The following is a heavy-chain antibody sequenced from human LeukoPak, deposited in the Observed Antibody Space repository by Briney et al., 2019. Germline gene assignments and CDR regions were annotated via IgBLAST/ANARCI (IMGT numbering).Heavy chain of an antibody. V-gene: IGHV1-69*13. CDR2: IIPIFGTA. CDR3: ARSIVVVTALPPSWFDP. CDR1: GGTFSSYA. Sequence: SVKVSCKASGGTFSSYAISWVRQAPGQGLEWMGGIIPIFGTANYAQKFQGRVTITADESTSTAYMELSSLRSEDTAVYYCARSIVVVTALPPSWFDPWGQGTLVTVSS. D-gene: IGHD2-21*02. J-gene: IGHJ5*02.